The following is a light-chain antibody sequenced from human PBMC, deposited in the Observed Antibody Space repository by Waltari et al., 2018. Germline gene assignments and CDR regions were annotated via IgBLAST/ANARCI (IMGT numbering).Light chain of an antibody. CDR2: KVS. CDR3: MQGAHRPRT. V-gene: IGKV2-30*01. Sequence: DVVMTQSPLSLPVTVGQVASISCRSSQSLLFSDGKIYLNWFHQRPGQSPRRLIYKVSNRESGVPDRFSGSGSVTDFTLKITRVEAEDVGVYFCMQGAHRPRTFGQGTRVEI. J-gene: IGKJ1*01. CDR1: QSLLFSDGKIY.